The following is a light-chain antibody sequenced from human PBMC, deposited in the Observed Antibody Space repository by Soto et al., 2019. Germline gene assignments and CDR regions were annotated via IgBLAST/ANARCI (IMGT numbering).Light chain of an antibody. CDR3: ASYTSRSTVV. V-gene: IGLV2-14*03. CDR1: SRDVGGYTY. Sequence: QSALTQPASVSGSPGQSITISCTGTSRDVGGYTYVSWYQHHPGKVPKLIIYDVSTRPSGVSSRFSGSKSGNTASLTISGLQADDEADYYCASYTSRSTVVVGGGTQLTVL. J-gene: IGLJ2*01. CDR2: DVS.